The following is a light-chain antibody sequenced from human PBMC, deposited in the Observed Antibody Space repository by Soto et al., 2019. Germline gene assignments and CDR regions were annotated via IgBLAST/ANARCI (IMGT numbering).Light chain of an antibody. CDR1: QNISSY. V-gene: IGKV1-39*01. CDR3: QHSYSAPWT. CDR2: AAS. J-gene: IGKJ1*01. Sequence: DIQMTQSPSSLSASVGDRITITCRASQNISSYLNWYQQKPGNAPNVLLYAASTVLSGVPSGFSGSGSGTGFTLSVSRLQPEYFAAYYCQHSYSAPWTFGQGTRVEIK.